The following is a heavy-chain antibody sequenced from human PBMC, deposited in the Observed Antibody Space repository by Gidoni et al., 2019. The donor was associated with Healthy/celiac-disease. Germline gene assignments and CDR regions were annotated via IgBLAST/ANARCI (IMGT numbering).Heavy chain of an antibody. J-gene: IGHJ2*01. CDR3: AILAMTTVTTEDWYFDL. CDR1: GFTVSSHY. Sequence: EVQLVESGGGLVQSGGSLRLSCAASGFTVSSHYMSWVRQAPGKGLEWVSVIYSGGSTYYADSVKDRFTISRDNSKNTLYLQMNSLRAEDTAVYYCAILAMTTVTTEDWYFDLWGRGTLVTVSS. D-gene: IGHD4-17*01. CDR2: IYSGGST. V-gene: IGHV3-66*01.